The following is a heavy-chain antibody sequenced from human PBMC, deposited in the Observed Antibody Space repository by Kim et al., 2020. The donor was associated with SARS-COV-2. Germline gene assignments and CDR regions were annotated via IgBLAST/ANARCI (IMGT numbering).Heavy chain of an antibody. CDR3: ARDRGYYYGSWDPGMDV. CDR2: IYSGGST. V-gene: IGHV3-53*01. J-gene: IGHJ6*02. Sequence: GGSLRLSCAASGFTVSSNYMSWVRQAPGKGLEWVSVIYSGGSTYYADSVKGRFTISRDNSKNTLYLQMNSLRAEDTAVYYCARDRGYYYGSWDPGMDVWGQGTTVTVSS. D-gene: IGHD3-10*01. CDR1: GFTVSSNY.